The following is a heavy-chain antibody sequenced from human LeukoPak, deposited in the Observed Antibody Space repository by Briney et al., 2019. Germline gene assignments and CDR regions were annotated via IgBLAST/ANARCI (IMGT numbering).Heavy chain of an antibody. V-gene: IGHV4-30-2*01. J-gene: IGHJ6*03. Sequence: SETLPLTCTVSGGYMNCGLYYWGRIPQPPGNGLEWVGYIYHSGSTYYIPSLKRRVTISVDGSTNQFSLKLSSVTAADTAVYYCARHPSPAYSYYMDVWGKGTTVTVSS. CDR2: IYHSGST. CDR1: GGYMNCGLYY. CDR3: ARHPSPAYSYYMDV.